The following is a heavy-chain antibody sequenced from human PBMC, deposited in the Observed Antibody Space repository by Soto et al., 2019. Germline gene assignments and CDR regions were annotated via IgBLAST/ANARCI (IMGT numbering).Heavy chain of an antibody. CDR3: ARDTKQQLARYYYYMDV. V-gene: IGHV1-46*03. Sequence: ASVKVSCKASGYTFTSYYMHWVRQAPGQGLEWMGIINPSGGSTSYAQKFQGRVTMTRDTSTSTVYMELSSLRSEDTAVYYCARDTKQQLARYYYYMDVWGKGTTVTVSS. J-gene: IGHJ6*03. CDR1: GYTFTSYY. D-gene: IGHD6-13*01. CDR2: INPSGGST.